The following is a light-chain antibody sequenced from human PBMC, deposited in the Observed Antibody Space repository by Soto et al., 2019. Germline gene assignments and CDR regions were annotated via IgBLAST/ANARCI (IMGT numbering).Light chain of an antibody. J-gene: IGKJ5*01. CDR3: QQRSNWPPRNT. CDR2: GAS. CDR1: QSVSNNY. V-gene: IGKV3D-20*02. Sequence: EIVLTQSPGTLSLSPGERATLSCRASQSVSNNYLAWYQQKPGQAPRLLIYGASNRATGIPDRFSGSGSGTDFTLTISRLEPEDFAVYYCQQRSNWPPRNTFGQGTRLEIK.